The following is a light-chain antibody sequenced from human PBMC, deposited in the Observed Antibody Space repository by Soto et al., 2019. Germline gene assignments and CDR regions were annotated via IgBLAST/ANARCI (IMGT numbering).Light chain of an antibody. Sequence: EIVMTQSPATLSVSPGERATLSYRASQSVSSNLAWYQQKPGQAPRLLIYGASTRATGIPARFSGSGSGTEFTLTISSLEPEDFALYYCQQRSNWLSITFGQGTRLEIK. CDR2: GAS. J-gene: IGKJ5*01. CDR3: QQRSNWLSIT. V-gene: IGKV3-15*01. CDR1: QSVSSN.